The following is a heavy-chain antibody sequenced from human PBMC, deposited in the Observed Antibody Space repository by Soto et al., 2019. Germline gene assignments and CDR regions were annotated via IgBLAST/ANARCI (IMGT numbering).Heavy chain of an antibody. Sequence: PVGSLRLSCAVSGFTFSDYYMSWIRQARGKGLEWVSYISSRGSSIYYADSVKGRFTISRDNAKNSLYLQMNGLRAEDTAVYYCARGYYDFWSGYYISPYGMDVWGQGTTVTVSS. CDR1: GFTFSDYY. CDR3: ARGYYDFWSGYYISPYGMDV. CDR2: ISSRGSSI. J-gene: IGHJ6*02. V-gene: IGHV3-11*01. D-gene: IGHD3-3*01.